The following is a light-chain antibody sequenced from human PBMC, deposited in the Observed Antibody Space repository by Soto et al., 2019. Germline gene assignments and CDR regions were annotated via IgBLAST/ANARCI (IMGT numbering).Light chain of an antibody. CDR1: QSVSSSY. Sequence: EIVLTQSPGTLSLSPGERATLSCRASQSVSSSYLAWYQQKPGQAPRLLIYGASSRATGIPDRFSGSGSGTEFTLTISSLQSEDFAVYYCQQYNNWPFFGPGTKVDIK. CDR2: GAS. CDR3: QQYNNWPF. J-gene: IGKJ3*01. V-gene: IGKV3-20*01.